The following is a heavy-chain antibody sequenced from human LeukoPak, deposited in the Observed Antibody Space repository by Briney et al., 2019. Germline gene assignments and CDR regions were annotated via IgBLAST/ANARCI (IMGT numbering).Heavy chain of an antibody. V-gene: IGHV4-38-2*02. J-gene: IGHJ5*02. CDR1: GYSISSGYY. CDR2: IYHSGTT. D-gene: IGHD3-10*01. Sequence: ASETLSLTCTVSGYSISSGYYWGWIRQPPGKGLEWIGTIYHSGTTYYNPSLKSRVTISVDTSKNQFSLKLSSVTAADTAVYYCARALGVRWFDPWGQGTLVTVSS. CDR3: ARALGVRWFDP.